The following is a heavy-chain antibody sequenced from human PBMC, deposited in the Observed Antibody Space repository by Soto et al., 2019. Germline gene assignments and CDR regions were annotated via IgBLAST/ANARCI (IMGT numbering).Heavy chain of an antibody. V-gene: IGHV3-48*02. D-gene: IGHD6-25*01. CDR1: GFTFSSYS. CDR3: ARGRRPDY. Sequence: ESGGGLVQPGGSLRLSCAASGFTFSSYSMNWVRQAPGKGLEWISYISSSSGTIYYADSVKGRFTISRDNAKNSLSLQMKSLRDEDTAVYYCARGRRPDYWGQGTLVTVSS. J-gene: IGHJ4*02. CDR2: ISSSSGTI.